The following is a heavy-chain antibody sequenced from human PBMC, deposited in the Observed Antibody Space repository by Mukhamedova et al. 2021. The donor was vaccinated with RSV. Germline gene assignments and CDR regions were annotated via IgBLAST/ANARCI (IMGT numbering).Heavy chain of an antibody. D-gene: IGHD3-10*01. Sequence: SWVRQAPGKGLEWVSAISGSGGSTYYADSVKGRFTISRDNSKNTLYLQMNSLRAEDTAVYYCAKDRVTMVRGLSYYYYGMDVWGQG. CDR3: AKDRVTMVRGLSYYYYGMDV. V-gene: IGHV3-23*01. J-gene: IGHJ6*02. CDR2: ISGSGGST.